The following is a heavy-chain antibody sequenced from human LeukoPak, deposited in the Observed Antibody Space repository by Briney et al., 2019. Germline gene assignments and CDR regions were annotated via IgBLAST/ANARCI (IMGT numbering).Heavy chain of an antibody. Sequence: GASVKVSCKASGYTFTSYYMHWVRQAPGQGLEWMGIINPSGGSTSYAQKFQGRVTMTRGTSTSTVYMELSSLRSEDTAVYYCARQAQYYGSGSYYPQTFDYWGQGTLVTVSS. D-gene: IGHD3-10*01. CDR3: ARQAQYYGSGSYYPQTFDY. CDR1: GYTFTSYY. V-gene: IGHV1-46*01. J-gene: IGHJ4*02. CDR2: INPSGGST.